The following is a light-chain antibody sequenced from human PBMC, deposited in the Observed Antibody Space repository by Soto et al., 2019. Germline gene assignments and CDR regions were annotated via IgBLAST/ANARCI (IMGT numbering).Light chain of an antibody. V-gene: IGKV1-39*01. J-gene: IGKJ4*01. CDR2: AAS. Sequence: DIQMTQSPSSLSASVGDGVTITCRASQSISNYVNWYQQKPGKAPKLLIYAASRLQSGVPSRFSGTGPRTDFTLTISSLQPEDFATYYCQETFSTPSFTFGGGTKVDIK. CDR1: QSISNY. CDR3: QETFSTPSFT.